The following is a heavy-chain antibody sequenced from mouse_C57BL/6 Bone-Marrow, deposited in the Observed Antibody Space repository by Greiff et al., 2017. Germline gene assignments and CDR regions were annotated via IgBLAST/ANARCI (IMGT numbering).Heavy chain of an antibody. V-gene: IGHV1-61*01. D-gene: IGHD2-5*01. Sequence: QVQLQQPGAELVRPGSSVKLSCKASGYTFTSYWMDWVKQRPGQGLEWIGNIYPSDSETHYNHKFKDKATLTVDKSSSTAYMQLSSLTSEDSAVYYCARRRAYYSNYDAMDYWGQGTSVTVSS. J-gene: IGHJ4*01. CDR3: ARRRAYYSNYDAMDY. CDR1: GYTFTSYW. CDR2: IYPSDSET.